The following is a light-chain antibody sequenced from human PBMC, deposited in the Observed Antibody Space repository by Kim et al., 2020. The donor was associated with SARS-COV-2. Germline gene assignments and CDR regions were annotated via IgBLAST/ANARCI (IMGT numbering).Light chain of an antibody. Sequence: SVALGKAARITCGGTSIGNKNVHWYQQKPGQAPVLVIYRDKKSPSGIPARFSGSNSGNTATLTISGAQAGDEADYYCQVWDSSTVLFGGGTQLTVL. J-gene: IGLJ2*01. CDR3: QVWDSSTVL. CDR1: SIGNKN. CDR2: RDK. V-gene: IGLV3-9*01.